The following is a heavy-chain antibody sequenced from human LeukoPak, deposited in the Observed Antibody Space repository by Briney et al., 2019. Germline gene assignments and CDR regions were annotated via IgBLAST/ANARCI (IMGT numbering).Heavy chain of an antibody. J-gene: IGHJ5*02. CDR2: ITSDGGRT. D-gene: IGHD6-6*01. Sequence: PGGSLRLSCAASGFTFSSYPMHWVRQAPGERLEYVSAITSDGGRTFYANSVKGRFTISRDNSKSTLYLHMGSLRAEDMAVYYCAREYSSSYWLDPWGQGTLVTVSS. V-gene: IGHV3-64*01. CDR1: GFTFSSYP. CDR3: AREYSSSYWLDP.